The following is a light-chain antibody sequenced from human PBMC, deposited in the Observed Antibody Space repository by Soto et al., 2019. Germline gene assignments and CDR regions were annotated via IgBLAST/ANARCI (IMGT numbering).Light chain of an antibody. J-gene: IGLJ1*01. Sequence: HSVLTQPPSVSEAPRQRVTISCSGSSSNIGNNAVNWYQQLPGKAPKLLIYYDDLLPSGVSDRFSGSKSGTSATLGITGFQTGDEANYYCGSWDSSLSAYVFGTGTKVTVL. CDR2: YDD. CDR3: GSWDSSLSAYV. V-gene: IGLV1-36*01. CDR1: SSNIGNNA.